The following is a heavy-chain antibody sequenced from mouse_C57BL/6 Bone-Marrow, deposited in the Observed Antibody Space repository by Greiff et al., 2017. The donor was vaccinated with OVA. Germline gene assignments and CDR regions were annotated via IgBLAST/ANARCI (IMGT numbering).Heavy chain of an antibody. CDR1: GFTFSSYA. CDR3: ARVGIYYDYAWFAY. Sequence: EVQVVESGGGLVKPGGSLKLSCAASGFTFSSYAMSWVRQTPEKRLEWVATISDGGSYTYYPDNVKGRCTISRDNAKNNLYLQMSHLKSEDTAMYYCARVGIYYDYAWFAYWGQGTLVTVSA. CDR2: ISDGGSYT. D-gene: IGHD2-4*01. J-gene: IGHJ3*01. V-gene: IGHV5-4*01.